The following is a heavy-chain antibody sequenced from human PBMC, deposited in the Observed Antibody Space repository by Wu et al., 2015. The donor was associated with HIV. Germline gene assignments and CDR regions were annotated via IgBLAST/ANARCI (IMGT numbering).Heavy chain of an antibody. CDR1: EVSFSHYA. CDR2: TIPHFGVI. Sequence: LMQSGAAVKKPGSSVKISCQASEVSFSHYAVNWVRQAPGQRQRLEWMGGTIPHFGVINPAQKFKDRLRLTADASTATVYMDLSGLEFADTAVYYCVGRQKYTPGNVGDFDFWGQGTLVTVSS. CDR3: VGRQKYTPGNVGDFDF. D-gene: IGHD1-1*01. J-gene: IGHJ4*02. V-gene: IGHV1-69*01.